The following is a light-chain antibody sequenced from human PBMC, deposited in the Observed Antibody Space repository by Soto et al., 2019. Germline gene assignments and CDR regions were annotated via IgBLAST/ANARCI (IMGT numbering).Light chain of an antibody. Sequence: QSALTQPASLSGSPGQSITISCTGTSSDIGAYDYVSWFQQHPGKAPKLMISEVNNRPSGVSNRFSGSESGNTAYLTISGLQVEDEAEYFCFSFKTTSTHVFGTGTKLTVL. V-gene: IGLV2-14*01. CDR3: FSFKTTSTHV. CDR1: SSDIGAYDY. CDR2: EVN. J-gene: IGLJ1*01.